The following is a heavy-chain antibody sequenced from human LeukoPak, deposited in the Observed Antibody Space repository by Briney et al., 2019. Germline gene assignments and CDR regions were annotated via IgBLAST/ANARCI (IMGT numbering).Heavy chain of an antibody. Sequence: GGSLRLSCAASGFNFSTYGIHWVRQAPGKGLEWVAVIWNDGSKKFYADSVKGRFTISRDNYKSVVYLQMNTLRADDTAVYYCAKDRNIVIIPAAIEGFDYWGLGTLVTVSS. V-gene: IGHV3-33*06. CDR3: AKDRNIVIIPAAIEGFDY. J-gene: IGHJ4*02. CDR1: GFNFSTYG. D-gene: IGHD2-2*01. CDR2: IWNDGSKK.